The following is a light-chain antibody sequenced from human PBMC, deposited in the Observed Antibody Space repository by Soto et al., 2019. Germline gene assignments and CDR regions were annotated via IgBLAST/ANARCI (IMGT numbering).Light chain of an antibody. J-gene: IGKJ1*01. CDR2: DAS. CDR3: QQYHSYSTWT. CDR1: QSINSW. Sequence: DIQMTQSPSTLSASVGDRVTITCRASQSINSWLAWYQQKPGKAPKILIFDASTLKSGVPSRFSGSGSGTKFTLTISSLQPDDFATYYCQQYHSYSTWTFGQGTEVEIK. V-gene: IGKV1-5*01.